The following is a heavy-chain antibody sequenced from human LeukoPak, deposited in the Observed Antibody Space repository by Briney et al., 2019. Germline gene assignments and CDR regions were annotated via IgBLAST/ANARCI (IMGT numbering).Heavy chain of an antibody. J-gene: IGHJ2*01. CDR3: AKDYCGGDCYSGWYFDL. V-gene: IGHV3-9*01. D-gene: IGHD2-21*02. Sequence: GRSLRLSCAASGFTFDDYAMHWVRQAPGKGLEWVSGISYDSDTIAYADSVKGRFTISRDNAKNSLYLQMNSLRAEDTALYYCAKDYCGGDCYSGWYFDLWGRGTLVTVSS. CDR2: ISYDSDTI. CDR1: GFTFDDYA.